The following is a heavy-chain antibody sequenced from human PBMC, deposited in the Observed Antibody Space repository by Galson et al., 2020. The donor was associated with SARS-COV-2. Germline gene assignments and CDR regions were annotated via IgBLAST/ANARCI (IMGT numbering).Heavy chain of an antibody. CDR1: GYSFTSFG. D-gene: IGHD3-3*01. Sequence: ASVKVSCKASGYSFTSFGVSWVRQAPGQGLEWMGLITSYSSDTKYAQKFRDRLTMPTDASTSTVYMELRSLELDDTAVYYCARTTTISRESIWFDPWGQGTLITVSS. V-gene: IGHV1-18*04. J-gene: IGHJ5*02. CDR2: ITSYSSDT. CDR3: ARTTTISRESIWFDP.